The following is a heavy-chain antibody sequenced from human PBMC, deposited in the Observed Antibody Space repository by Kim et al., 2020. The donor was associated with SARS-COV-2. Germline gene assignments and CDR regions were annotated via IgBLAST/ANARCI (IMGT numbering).Heavy chain of an antibody. CDR1: GGSFSGYY. CDR2: INHSGST. Sequence: SETLSLTCAVYGGSFSGYYWSWIRQPPGKGLEWIGEINHSGSTNYNPSLKSRVTISVDTSKNQFSLKLSSVTAADTAVYYCARVLSLYGGKRPGGRSRGYYFDYWGQGTLVTVSS. V-gene: IGHV4-34*01. D-gene: IGHD2-15*01. CDR3: ARVLSLYGGKRPGGRSRGYYFDY. J-gene: IGHJ4*02.